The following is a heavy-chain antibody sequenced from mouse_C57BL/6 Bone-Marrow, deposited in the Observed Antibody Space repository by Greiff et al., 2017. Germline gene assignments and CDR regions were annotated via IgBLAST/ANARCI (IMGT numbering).Heavy chain of an antibody. V-gene: IGHV1-81*01. CDR3: ARRSIYDGFAY. CDR1: GYTFTSYG. D-gene: IGHD2-3*01. CDR2: IYPRSGNT. J-gene: IGHJ3*01. Sequence: VQLQQSGAELARPGASVKLSCKASGYTFTSYGISWVKQRTGQGLEWSGKIYPRSGNTYYNEKFKGKATLTADKSSSTAYMELRSLTSEDSAVYFCARRSIYDGFAYWGQGTLVTVSA.